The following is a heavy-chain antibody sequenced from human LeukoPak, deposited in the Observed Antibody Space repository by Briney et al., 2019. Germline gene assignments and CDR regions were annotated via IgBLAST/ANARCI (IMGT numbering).Heavy chain of an antibody. CDR1: GFILSNYV. V-gene: IGHV3-23*01. CDR3: AITMVIWGVIPFDP. CDR2: ISGSGGST. J-gene: IGHJ5*02. D-gene: IGHD3-16*02. Sequence: GGSLRLSCAASGFILSNYVMGWVRQAPGKGLEWVSSISGSGGSTFYADSVKGRFTISRDNSKNTLFLQMNSLRAEDTAVYYCAITMVIWGVIPFDPWGQGTLVTVSS.